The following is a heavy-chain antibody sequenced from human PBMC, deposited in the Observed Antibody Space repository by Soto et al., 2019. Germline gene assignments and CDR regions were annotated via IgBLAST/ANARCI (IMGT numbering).Heavy chain of an antibody. CDR1: GVTSSRDA. Sequence: GGSLRLSCSASGVTSSRDAMHWVRQAPGEGLDWVAVVSFDGSNEYYAESVRGRFTISRDTSKNTLYLQMNSLRPEDTAVYFCARPRMTTTTRYHGMDVWGRGTTVTVSS. J-gene: IGHJ6*02. V-gene: IGHV3-30-3*01. CDR3: ARPRMTTTTRYHGMDV. D-gene: IGHD4-17*01. CDR2: VSFDGSNE.